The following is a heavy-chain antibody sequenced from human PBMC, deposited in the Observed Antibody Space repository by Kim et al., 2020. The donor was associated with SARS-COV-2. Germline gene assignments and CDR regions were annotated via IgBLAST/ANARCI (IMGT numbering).Heavy chain of an antibody. CDR3: VKNCAGDCYENC. D-gene: IGHD2-21*01. V-gene: IGHV3-64D*09. Sequence: GGSLRLSCAASGFTFSSYAMNWVRQAPGKGLECVSAISGDGTRTYYAESVRGRFTISRDNSKSTLSLQMNSLRGEDTAIYFCVKNCAGDCYENCWDLGT. CDR2: ISGDGTRT. J-gene: IGHJ4*02. CDR1: GFTFSSYA.